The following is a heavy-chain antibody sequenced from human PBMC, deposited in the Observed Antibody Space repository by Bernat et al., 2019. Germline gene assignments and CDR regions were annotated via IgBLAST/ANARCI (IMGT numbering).Heavy chain of an antibody. Sequence: QVQLVQSGAEVKKPGSSVKVYCKASGGTFSSYTISWVRQAPGQGLEWMGRNIPILGIANYAQKFQGRVTITADKSTSTAYMELSSLRSEDTAVYYCARYTKVGWSIAARCSFDIWGQGTMVTVSS. V-gene: IGHV1-69*02. J-gene: IGHJ3*02. D-gene: IGHD6-6*01. CDR3: ARYTKVGWSIAARCSFDI. CDR2: NIPILGIA. CDR1: GGTFSSYT.